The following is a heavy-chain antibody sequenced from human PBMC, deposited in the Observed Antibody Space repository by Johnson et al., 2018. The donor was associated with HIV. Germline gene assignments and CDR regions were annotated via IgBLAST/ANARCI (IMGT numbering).Heavy chain of an antibody. Sequence: QVQLVESGGGVVQPGRSLRLSCAASGFTFRDHYMSWIRQAPGKGLEWVAFIRYDGSNKYYADSVKGRFTISRDNSKNTLYLQMNSLRAEDTAVYYCARDRPDNNGSGSLGAFDIWGQGTMVTVSS. D-gene: IGHD3-10*01. CDR3: ARDRPDNNGSGSLGAFDI. V-gene: IGHV3-30*02. CDR2: IRYDGSNK. CDR1: GFTFRDHY. J-gene: IGHJ3*02.